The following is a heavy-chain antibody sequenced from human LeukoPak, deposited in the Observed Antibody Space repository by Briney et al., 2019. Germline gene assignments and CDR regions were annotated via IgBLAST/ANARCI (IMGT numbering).Heavy chain of an antibody. CDR2: IYHSGST. V-gene: IGHV4-30-2*01. J-gene: IGHJ6*03. CDR3: ARGFDGPLTYYYYYMDV. Sequence: SQTLSLTCTVSGASISSGGYYWSWIRQAPGKGLEWIGYIYHSGSTNYNPSLKSRVTISVDTSKNQFSLKLSSVTAADTAVYYCARGFDGPLTYYYYYMDVWGKGTTVTVSS. D-gene: IGHD5-24*01. CDR1: GASISSGGYY.